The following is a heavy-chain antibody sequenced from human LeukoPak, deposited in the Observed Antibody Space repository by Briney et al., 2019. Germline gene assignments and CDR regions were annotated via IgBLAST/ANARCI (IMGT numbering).Heavy chain of an antibody. V-gene: IGHV3-21*01. CDR1: GFTFSSYG. CDR2: ISSRSTYI. D-gene: IGHD5-18*01. Sequence: PGGSLRLSCAASGFTFSSYGMNWVRQAPGKGLEWVSSISSRSTYIFYADSVKGRFTISRDNAKNSLFLQMNSLRAEDTAIYYCARDRTPMVTNDAFDIWGQGTMVTVSS. J-gene: IGHJ3*02. CDR3: ARDRTPMVTNDAFDI.